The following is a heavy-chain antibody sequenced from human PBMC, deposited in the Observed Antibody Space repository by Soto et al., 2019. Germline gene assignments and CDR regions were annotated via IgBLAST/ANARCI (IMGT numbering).Heavy chain of an antibody. V-gene: IGHV3-23*01. CDR3: HLGYCTNGVCYPHYYYYSMGV. D-gene: IGHD2-8*01. CDR2: ISGSGGST. Sequence: PGRLMRHWWGASGFTISSYARSCVRQDTGKGLEWVSAISGSGGSTYYADSVKGRFTISRDNSKNTLYLQMNSLRAEDTAVYYCHLGYCTNGVCYPHYYYYSMGVWGKGTTVTVS. J-gene: IGHJ6*03. CDR1: GFTISSYA.